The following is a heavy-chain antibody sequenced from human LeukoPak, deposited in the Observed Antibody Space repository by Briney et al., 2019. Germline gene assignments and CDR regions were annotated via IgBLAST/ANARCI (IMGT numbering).Heavy chain of an antibody. D-gene: IGHD6-19*01. CDR3: VRDGQWLAYWYFDL. V-gene: IGHV3-7*01. CDR2: IKQDGSEK. J-gene: IGHJ2*01. Sequence: GGSLRLSCAASGFTFSSYWMSWVRQAPGKGLEWVANIKQDGSEKYYVDSVKGRFTISRDNAKNTLYLQMNGLRAEDTAVYYCVRDGQWLAYWYFDLWGRGTLVTVSS. CDR1: GFTFSSYW.